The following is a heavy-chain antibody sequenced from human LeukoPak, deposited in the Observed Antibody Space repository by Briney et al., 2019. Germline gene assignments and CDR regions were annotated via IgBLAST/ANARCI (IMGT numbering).Heavy chain of an antibody. CDR3: ARDSGNYLDAFDI. D-gene: IGHD1-7*01. CDR1: GFTLSSYW. Sequence: GGSLRLSCAASGFTLSSYWMHWVRQAPRKGPVWVSRINSDGSSTSYADSVKGRFTISRDNAKNTLYLQMNSLRAEDTAVYYCARDSGNYLDAFDIWGQGTMVTVSS. CDR2: INSDGSST. J-gene: IGHJ3*02. V-gene: IGHV3-74*01.